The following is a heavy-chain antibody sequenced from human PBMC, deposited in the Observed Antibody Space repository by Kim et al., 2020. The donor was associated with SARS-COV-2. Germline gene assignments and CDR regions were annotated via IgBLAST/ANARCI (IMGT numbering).Heavy chain of an antibody. D-gene: IGHD3-10*01. CDR1: GFTFSSYS. Sequence: GGSLRLSCAASGFTFSSYSMNWVRQAPGKGLEWVSYISSSSSTIYYADSVKGRFTISRDNAKNSLYLQMNSLRAEDTAVYYCARRGYYGSGTYNWFDPWGQGPLVPVSS. CDR3: ARRGYYGSGTYNWFDP. V-gene: IGHV3-48*01. CDR2: ISSSSSTI. J-gene: IGHJ5*02.